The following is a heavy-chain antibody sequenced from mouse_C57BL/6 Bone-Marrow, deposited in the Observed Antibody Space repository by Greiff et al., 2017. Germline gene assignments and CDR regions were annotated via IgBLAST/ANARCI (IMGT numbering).Heavy chain of an antibody. CDR3: VRAPMDLLFDY. CDR2: IRSKSNNYAT. CDR1: GFSFNTYA. J-gene: IGHJ2*01. V-gene: IGHV10-1*01. Sequence: GGGLVQPKGSLKLSCAASGFSFNTYAMNWVRQAPGKGLEWVARIRSKSNNYATYYADSVKDRFTISRDDSESMLYLQMNNLKTEDTAMYYCVRAPMDLLFDYWGQGTTFTVSS. D-gene: IGHD1-1*02.